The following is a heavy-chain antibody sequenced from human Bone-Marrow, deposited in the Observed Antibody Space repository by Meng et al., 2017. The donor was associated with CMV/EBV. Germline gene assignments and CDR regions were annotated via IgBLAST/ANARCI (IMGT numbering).Heavy chain of an antibody. J-gene: IGHJ3*02. CDR1: GFTVATNH. D-gene: IGHD3-3*01. CDR2: ISYDGSNK. Sequence: GESLKISCAASGFTVATNHMHWVRQAPGKGPEWVAVISYDGSNKYYADSVKGRFTISRDNSKNTLYLQMNSLRAEDTAVYYCARDRYDFWSGYYRGNDAFDIWGQGTMVTVSS. CDR3: ARDRYDFWSGYYRGNDAFDI. V-gene: IGHV3-30*03.